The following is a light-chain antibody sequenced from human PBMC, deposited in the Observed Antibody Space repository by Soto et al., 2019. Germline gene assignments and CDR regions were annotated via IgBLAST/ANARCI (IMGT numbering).Light chain of an antibody. CDR2: AAS. V-gene: IGKV1-27*01. CDR3: QKYNSAPAT. J-gene: IGKJ4*01. Sequence: DLQMTQSPSSLSASVGDRVTITCRASQGISNFLAWYQQKPGKVPKVLIYAASTLQSGVPSRFSGSGSGTDFTLTISSLHPEDVATYYCQKYNSAPATFGGGTNVEIK. CDR1: QGISNF.